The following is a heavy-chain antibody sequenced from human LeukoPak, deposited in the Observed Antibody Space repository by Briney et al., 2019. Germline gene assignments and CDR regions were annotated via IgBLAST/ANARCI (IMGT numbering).Heavy chain of an antibody. J-gene: IGHJ4*02. V-gene: IGHV3-11*04. D-gene: IGHD3-22*01. CDR2: ITSSGNTI. Sequence: GGSLRLSCAASGFTFSDFYMSWIRQAPGKGLEWVSYITSSGNTIYYADSVKGRFTISRDNAKNSLYLQMNSLRAEDTAVYYCARDLYYYDSSGYYKFDYWGQGTLVTVSS. CDR3: ARDLYYYDSSGYYKFDY. CDR1: GFTFSDFY.